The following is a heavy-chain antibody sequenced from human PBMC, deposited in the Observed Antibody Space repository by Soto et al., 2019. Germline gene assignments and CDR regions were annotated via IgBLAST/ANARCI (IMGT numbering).Heavy chain of an antibody. CDR1: GYTFTSYG. D-gene: IGHD3-22*01. V-gene: IGHV1-18*01. CDR3: AKGEYDSSDLELNWFDP. J-gene: IGHJ5*02. Sequence: GASVKVSCKASGYTFTSYGISWVRQAPGQRLEWMGWISAYNGNTNYAQKLQGRVTMTTDTSTSTAYMELRSLRSDDTAVYYCAKGEYDSSDLELNWFDPWGQGTLVTVSS. CDR2: ISAYNGNT.